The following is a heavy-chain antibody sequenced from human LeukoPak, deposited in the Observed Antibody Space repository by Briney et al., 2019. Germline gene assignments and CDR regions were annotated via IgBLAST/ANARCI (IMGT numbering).Heavy chain of an antibody. D-gene: IGHD3-3*01. CDR3: ARDRRYDESDY. CDR1: GFTFSSYS. J-gene: IGHJ4*02. V-gene: IGHV3-48*01. Sequence: GGSLRLSCAASGFTFSSYSMNWVRQAPGKGLEWVSYISSSSSTIYYADSVKGRFTISRDNAKNSLYLQMNSLSAEDTAVYYCARDRRYDESDYWGQGTLVTVSS. CDR2: ISSSSSTI.